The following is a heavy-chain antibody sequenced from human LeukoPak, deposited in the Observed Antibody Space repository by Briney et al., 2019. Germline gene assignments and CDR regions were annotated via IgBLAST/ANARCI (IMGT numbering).Heavy chain of an antibody. CDR2: ITSSSSTM. J-gene: IGHJ4*02. V-gene: IGHV3-48*01. CDR3: AKDQPYAAIFDY. CDR1: GFTFSTYS. Sequence: QSGGSLRLSCAASGFTFSTYSMNWVRQAPGKGLEWVSYITSSSSTMYYADSVKGRFTISRDNAKNSLYLQMNSLRAEDTAVYYCAKDQPYAAIFDYWGQGTLVTVSS. D-gene: IGHD2-2*01.